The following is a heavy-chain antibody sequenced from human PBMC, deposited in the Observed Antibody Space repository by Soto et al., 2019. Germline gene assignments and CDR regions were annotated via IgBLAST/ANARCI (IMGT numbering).Heavy chain of an antibody. J-gene: IGHJ4*02. CDR1: GFTFSSYA. CDR2: ISYDGSNK. D-gene: IGHD1-7*01. V-gene: IGHV3-30-3*01. Sequence: GGSLRLSCAASGFTFSSYAMHWVRQAPGKGLEWVAVISYDGSNKYYADSVKGRFTISRDNSKNTLYLQMNSLRAEDTAVYYCASLWNSGDSDSDYWGQGTLVTVSS. CDR3: ASLWNSGDSDSDY.